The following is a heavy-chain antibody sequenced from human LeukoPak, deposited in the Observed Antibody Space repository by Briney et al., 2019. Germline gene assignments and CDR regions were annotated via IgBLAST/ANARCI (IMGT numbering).Heavy chain of an antibody. J-gene: IGHJ4*02. CDR2: IYYSGST. V-gene: IGHV4-30-4*08. CDR1: GGSISSSSYY. CDR3: ADVNDSSGYSH. D-gene: IGHD3-22*01. Sequence: SGTLSLTCTVSGGSISSSSYYWGWIRQPPGKGLEWIGYIYYSGSTYYNPSLKSRVTISVDTSKNQFSLKLSSVTAADTAVYYCADVNDSSGYSHWGQGTLVTVSS.